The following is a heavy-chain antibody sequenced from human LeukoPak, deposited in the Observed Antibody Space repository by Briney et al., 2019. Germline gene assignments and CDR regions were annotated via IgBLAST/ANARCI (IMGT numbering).Heavy chain of an antibody. J-gene: IGHJ3*02. D-gene: IGHD3-9*01. CDR2: IRHEGSEE. Sequence: GGSLRLSCVGSGFTFSRYWMSWVRQAPGKGLEWVANIRHEGSEEFYRDSVKGRFTISRDNAKNSLFLQVNSLRAEDTAVYYCARDWSSDWFDASDIWGQGTMVTVSS. CDR1: GFTFSRYW. CDR3: ARDWSSDWFDASDI. V-gene: IGHV3-7*04.